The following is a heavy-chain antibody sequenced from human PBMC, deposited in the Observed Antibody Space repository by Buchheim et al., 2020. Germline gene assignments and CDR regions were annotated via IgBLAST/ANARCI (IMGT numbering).Heavy chain of an antibody. Sequence: EVQLVESGGGLVQPGGSLRLSCAASGFTFSTYWMTWVRQAPGKGLDWVANIDHDGRKTYYVDSLKGRFTISRDNARNSLYLQMNSLSAEDTAVYYCARGDIFVAGPFDYWGQGT. CDR1: GFTFSTYW. V-gene: IGHV3-7*01. D-gene: IGHD6-19*01. J-gene: IGHJ4*02. CDR3: ARGDIFVAGPFDY. CDR2: IDHDGRKT.